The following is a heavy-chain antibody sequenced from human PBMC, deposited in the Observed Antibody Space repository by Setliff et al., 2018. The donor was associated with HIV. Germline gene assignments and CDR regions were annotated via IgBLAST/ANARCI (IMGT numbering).Heavy chain of an antibody. V-gene: IGHV1-69*13. CDR2: IIPIYGTT. J-gene: IGHJ4*02. CDR3: ARDWFDSSGYDRIFFDY. CDR1: GYTFTTYA. Sequence: SVKVSCKASGYTFTTYAISWVRQVPGQGLEWMGGIIPIYGTTNYAQKFQGRVTITADEWTSTAYMELSSLRSEDTAMYYCARDWFDSSGYDRIFFDYWGQGTLVTVSS. D-gene: IGHD3-22*01.